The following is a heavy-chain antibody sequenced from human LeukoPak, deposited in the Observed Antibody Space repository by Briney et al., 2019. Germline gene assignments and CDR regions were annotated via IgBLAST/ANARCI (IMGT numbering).Heavy chain of an antibody. CDR3: ARVRKSYDILTGGFDY. J-gene: IGHJ4*02. CDR2: INPNSGAT. CDR1: GYPFSAYY. Sequence: ASVKVSCKASGYPFSAYYLHWVRQAPGQGLEYMGWINPNSGATTYAQKFQGRVTMTRDTSISTAYMEMTSLKSDDTAVYYCARVRKSYDILTGGFDYWGEGTLVIVSS. D-gene: IGHD3-9*01. V-gene: IGHV1-2*02.